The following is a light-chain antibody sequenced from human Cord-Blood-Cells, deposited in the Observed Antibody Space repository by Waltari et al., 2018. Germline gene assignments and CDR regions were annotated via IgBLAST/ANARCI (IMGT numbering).Light chain of an antibody. J-gene: IGLJ3*02. CDR1: SGSIASNK. CDR2: EDN. V-gene: IGLV6-57*02. Sequence: NFMLTQPHSVSESPGKTVTISCTGSSGSIASNKDQWYQQRPGSAPTTVIYEDNQRPAGVPDRFSGSIDSSSNSASLTISGLKTEDEADYYCQSYDSSNWVFGGGTKLTVL. CDR3: QSYDSSNWV.